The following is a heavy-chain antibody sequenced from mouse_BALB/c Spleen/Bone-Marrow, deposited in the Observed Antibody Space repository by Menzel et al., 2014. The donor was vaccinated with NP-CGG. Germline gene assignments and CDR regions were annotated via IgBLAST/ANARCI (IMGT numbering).Heavy chain of an antibody. J-gene: IGHJ2*01. V-gene: IGHV1-4*01. CDR3: ARPKGFALDY. Sequence: VQLQQSGAELASPGASVKMSCKASGYTFTDYTIQWVKQRPGQGLEWIGYVNPRSGYANYNQKFKDKATLTADKSSSTAFMQLSSLTSEDSAVYYCARPKGFALDYGGQGTALTVSS. CDR2: VNPRSGYA. CDR1: GYTFTDYT.